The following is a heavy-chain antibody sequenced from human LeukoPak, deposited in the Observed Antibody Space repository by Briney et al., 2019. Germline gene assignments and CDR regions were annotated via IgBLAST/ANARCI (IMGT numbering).Heavy chain of an antibody. Sequence: SETLSLTCGVSNYSISSGYFWGWLRQSPGKGLEWIGSISHSGSTYYNPSLESRVTISLDTSKNQFSLKLGSVTAADTAVNFCARGPYTNTNYFDPWGQGTQVTATS. CDR2: ISHSGST. CDR1: NYSISSGYF. J-gene: IGHJ5*02. D-gene: IGHD2-2*02. CDR3: ARGPYTNTNYFDP. V-gene: IGHV4-38-2*01.